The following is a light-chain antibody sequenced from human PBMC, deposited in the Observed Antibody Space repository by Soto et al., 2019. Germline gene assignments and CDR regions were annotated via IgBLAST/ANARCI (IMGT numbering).Light chain of an antibody. CDR1: SSNIGERYD. CDR3: QSYDSSLSSSV. CDR2: DNS. Sequence: QAVVTQPPSVSGAPGQRVTVSCTGSSSNIGERYDVHWYQQLPGTAPKLLIYDNSNRPSGVPDRFSGSKSGTSASLAITGLQAEDEADYYCQSYDSSLSSSVFGGGTKLTVL. J-gene: IGLJ2*01. V-gene: IGLV1-40*01.